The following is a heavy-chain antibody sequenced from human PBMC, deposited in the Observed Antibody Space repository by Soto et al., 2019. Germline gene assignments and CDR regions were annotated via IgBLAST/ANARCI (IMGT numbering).Heavy chain of an antibody. CDR3: AVRDRFDSSSTSCPYYMDV. Sequence: QVQLVQSGAEVKKPGASVKDSCKASGYTFTSYDINWVRQATGQGLEWMGWMNPNSGNTGYAQKFQGRVTMTRNTSISTAYMELSSRRSHVPAVYYCAVRDRFDSSSTSCPYYMDVWGKGTTVTVSS. V-gene: IGHV1-8*01. D-gene: IGHD2-2*01. J-gene: IGHJ6*03. CDR1: GYTFTSYD. CDR2: MNPNSGNT.